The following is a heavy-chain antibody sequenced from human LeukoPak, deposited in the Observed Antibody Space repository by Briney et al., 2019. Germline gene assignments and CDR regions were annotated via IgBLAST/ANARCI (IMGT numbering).Heavy chain of an antibody. D-gene: IGHD3-10*01. CDR2: IWYGGSNK. J-gene: IGHJ4*02. Sequence: GGSLRLSCAASGFTFSSYGMHWVRQAPGKGLEWVAVIWYGGSNKYYADSVKGRFTISRDNSKNTLYLQMNSLRAEDTAVYNCANNQFGYWGQGTLVTVSS. CDR3: ANNQFGY. V-gene: IGHV3-33*08. CDR1: GFTFSSYG.